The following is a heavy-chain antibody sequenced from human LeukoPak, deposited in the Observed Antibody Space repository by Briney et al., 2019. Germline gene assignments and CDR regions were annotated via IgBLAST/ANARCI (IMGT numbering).Heavy chain of an antibody. CDR2: IYYSWST. Sequence: SETLSLTCTVSGGSISSSSYYWGWIRQPPGKGLEWIGSIYYSWSTYYNPSLKSRVTISVDTSKNQFSLKLNSVTAADTAVYYCARQRDCSSTSCYQENWFDPWGQGTLVTVSS. V-gene: IGHV4-39*01. CDR3: ARQRDCSSTSCYQENWFDP. D-gene: IGHD2-2*01. J-gene: IGHJ5*02. CDR1: GGSISSSSYY.